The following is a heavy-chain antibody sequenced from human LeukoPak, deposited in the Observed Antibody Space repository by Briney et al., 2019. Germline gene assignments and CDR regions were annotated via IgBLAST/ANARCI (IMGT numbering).Heavy chain of an antibody. J-gene: IGHJ6*04. D-gene: IGHD2-2*01. V-gene: IGHV1-46*01. Sequence: GASVRVSCKASGYTFTSYYMHWVRQAPGQGLEWMGIINPSGGSTSYAQKFQGRVTMTRDTSTSTVYMELSSLRSEDTAVYYCAREDNCSSTSCYYGMDVWGKGTTVTVSS. CDR2: INPSGGST. CDR1: GYTFTSYY. CDR3: AREDNCSSTSCYYGMDV.